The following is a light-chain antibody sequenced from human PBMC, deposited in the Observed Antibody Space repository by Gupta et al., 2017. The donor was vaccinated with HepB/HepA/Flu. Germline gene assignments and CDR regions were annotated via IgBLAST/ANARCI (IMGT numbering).Light chain of an antibody. V-gene: IGLV1-44*01. CDR3: AAWDDSLSGPNWV. CDR1: TSNIGSNY. CDR2: SNS. Sequence: SVLTQPPSASATPGQRATISCSASTSNIGSNYVSWYVQAPGTAPKHLIYSNSQRPSGGADRFPGSKSGTSASLAISGLQSDDEADDYCAAWDDSLSGPNWVFGGGTKVTV. J-gene: IGLJ3*02.